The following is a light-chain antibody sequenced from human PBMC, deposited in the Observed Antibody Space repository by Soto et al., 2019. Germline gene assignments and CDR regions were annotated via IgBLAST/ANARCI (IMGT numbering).Light chain of an antibody. CDR3: QQRSNRPRFT. V-gene: IGKV3-11*01. CDR2: DVS. Sequence: EIVLTQSPATLSLSPGERATLSCRASQSVDNYLAWYKQKPGQAPMLLIYDVSNRSTGGPARFSGSESGTDFTPSTSSLEPEDFAVYYCQQRSNRPRFTFGPGPKVDIK. J-gene: IGKJ3*01. CDR1: QSVDNY.